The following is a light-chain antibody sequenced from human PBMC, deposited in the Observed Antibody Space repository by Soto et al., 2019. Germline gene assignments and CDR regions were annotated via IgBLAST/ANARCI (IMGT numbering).Light chain of an antibody. J-gene: IGKJ5*01. CDR2: GAS. V-gene: IGKV3-15*01. CDR3: QQYSYWPLT. CDR1: QSVSSN. Sequence: EILLTQSPANLSVSPGERATLSCRASQSVSSNLAWYRQKPGQSPRLLINGASTRATGIPARFGGSGSGTEFTLTISSLQSEDLSVYYCQQYSYWPLTFGQGTRLEIK.